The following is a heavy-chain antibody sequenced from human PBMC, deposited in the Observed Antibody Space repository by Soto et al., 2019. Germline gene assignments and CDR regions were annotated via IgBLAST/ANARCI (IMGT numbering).Heavy chain of an antibody. CDR3: ARDILRLYSYGTSYGMDV. V-gene: IGHV3-23*01. J-gene: IGHJ6*02. CDR2: ISNSGGST. D-gene: IGHD5-18*01. Sequence: PGGSLRLSCAASGFTFSSYAMTWVRQAPGKGLEWVSGISNSGGSTYYADSVKGRFTISRDNSKNTLYLQMNSLRAEDTAVYYCARDILRLYSYGTSYGMDVWGQGTTVTVSS. CDR1: GFTFSSYA.